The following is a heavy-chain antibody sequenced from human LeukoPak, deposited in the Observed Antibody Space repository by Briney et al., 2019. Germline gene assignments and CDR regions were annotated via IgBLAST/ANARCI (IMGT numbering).Heavy chain of an antibody. CDR3: ARESLEYYYDSSGYYHWFDP. CDR1: GFTFSSYT. Sequence: GESLKISCAASGFTFSSYTMNWVRQAPGKGLEWVSSINSSSSYIYYADSVKGRFTISRDNAKNSLYLQMNSLRAEDTAVYYCARESLEYYYDSSGYYHWFDPWGQGTLVTVSS. J-gene: IGHJ5*02. CDR2: INSSSSYI. V-gene: IGHV3-21*01. D-gene: IGHD3-22*01.